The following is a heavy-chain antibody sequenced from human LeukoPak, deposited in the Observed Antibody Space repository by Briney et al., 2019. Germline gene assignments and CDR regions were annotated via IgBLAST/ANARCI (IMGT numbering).Heavy chain of an antibody. CDR2: ISYDGSNK. CDR1: GFTFNSYA. V-gene: IGHV3-30*14. CDR3: ARDESS. Sequence: GGSLRLSCAASGFTFNSYAMHWVRQAPGKGLEWVAVISYDGSNKYYADSVKGRFTISRDNSKNTLYLQMNSLRAEDTAVYYCARDESSWGQGTLVTVSS. J-gene: IGHJ4*02.